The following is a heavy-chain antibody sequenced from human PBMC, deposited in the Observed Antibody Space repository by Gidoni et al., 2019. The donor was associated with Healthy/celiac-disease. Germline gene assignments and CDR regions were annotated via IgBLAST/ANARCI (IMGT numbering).Heavy chain of an antibody. CDR3: AREGGTPFDY. CDR2: IWYDGSNK. Sequence: QVQLVESGGGVVQPGRSLRLPCAASGFSFRSYGMHWVRPAPGKGLEWVAVIWYDGSNKYYADSVKGRFTISRDNSKNTLYLQMNSLRAEDTAVYYCAREGGTPFDYWGQGTLVTVSS. V-gene: IGHV3-33*01. CDR1: GFSFRSYG. D-gene: IGHD1-1*01. J-gene: IGHJ4*02.